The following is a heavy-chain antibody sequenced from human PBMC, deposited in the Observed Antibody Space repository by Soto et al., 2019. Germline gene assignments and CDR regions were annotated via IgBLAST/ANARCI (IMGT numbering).Heavy chain of an antibody. Sequence: PGESLKISCEASGYPFCSLWIGWVRQMPGKGLEWMGIIYPGDSDTRYSPSFQGQVTISADKSISTAYLQWSSLKASDTAMYYCARQTILDYWGQGTLVTVSS. CDR2: IYPGDSDT. CDR3: ARQTILDY. D-gene: IGHD3-3*01. V-gene: IGHV5-51*01. J-gene: IGHJ4*02. CDR1: GYPFCSLW.